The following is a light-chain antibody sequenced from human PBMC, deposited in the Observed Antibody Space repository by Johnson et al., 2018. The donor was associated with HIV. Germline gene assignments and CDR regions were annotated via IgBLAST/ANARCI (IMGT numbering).Light chain of an antibody. V-gene: IGLV1-51*02. CDR1: SSNIGNNY. CDR3: GTWDSSLSAYSG. CDR2: ENN. J-gene: IGLJ1*01. Sequence: QSVLTQPPSVSAAPGQKVTISCSGSSSNIGNNYVSWYQQLPGTAPKLLIYENNKRPSGIPDRFSGSKSGTSATLGITGLQTGDEADYYCGTWDSSLSAYSGIGTGTKVTVL.